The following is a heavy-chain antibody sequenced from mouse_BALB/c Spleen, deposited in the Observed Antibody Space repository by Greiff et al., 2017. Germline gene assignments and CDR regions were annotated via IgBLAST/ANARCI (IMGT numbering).Heavy chain of an antibody. CDR3: ARDEIYYYGRRFAY. Sequence: DAKLVESGGGLVKPGGSLKLSCAASGFTFSDYYMYRVRQTPEKRLEWVATISDGGSYTYYPDSVKGRFTISRDNAKNNLYLQMSSLKSEDTAMYYCARDEIYYYGRRFAYWGQGTLVTVSA. CDR2: ISDGGSYT. V-gene: IGHV5-4*02. J-gene: IGHJ3*01. CDR1: GFTFSDYY. D-gene: IGHD1-1*01.